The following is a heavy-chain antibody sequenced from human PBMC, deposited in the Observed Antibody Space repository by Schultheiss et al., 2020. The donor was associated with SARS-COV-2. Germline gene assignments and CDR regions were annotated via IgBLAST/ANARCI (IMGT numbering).Heavy chain of an antibody. J-gene: IGHJ4*02. Sequence: GGSLRLSCAASAFTFSTYAMSWVRQAPGKGLEWVSTISHSGKSTFYTDSVKGRFTISRDNSKSTLYLQMNSLRAEDTAVYYCARGGYSSSWYQNWGQGTLVTVSS. V-gene: IGHV3-23*01. CDR2: ISHSGKST. D-gene: IGHD6-13*01. CDR3: ARGGYSSSWYQN. CDR1: AFTFSTYA.